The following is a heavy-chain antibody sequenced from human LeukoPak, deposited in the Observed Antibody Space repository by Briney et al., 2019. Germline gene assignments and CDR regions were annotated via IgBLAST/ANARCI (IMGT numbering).Heavy chain of an antibody. CDR3: AREEPFRYYYDSSGYYSSGAFDI. CDR1: GFTFSSYG. J-gene: IGHJ3*02. CDR2: IWYDGSNK. Sequence: GGSLRLSCAASGFTFSSYGMPWVRQAPGKGLEWVAVIWYDGSNKYYADSVKGRFTISRDNSKNTLYLQMNSLRAEDTAVYYCAREEPFRYYYDSSGYYSSGAFDIWGQGTMVTVSS. D-gene: IGHD3-22*01. V-gene: IGHV3-33*01.